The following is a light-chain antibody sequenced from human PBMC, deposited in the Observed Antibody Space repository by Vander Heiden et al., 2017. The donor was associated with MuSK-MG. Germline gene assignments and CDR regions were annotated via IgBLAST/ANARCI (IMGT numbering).Light chain of an antibody. CDR1: NTDVGGYRY. V-gene: IGLV2-14*03. CDR3: SSYSSSNTLS. J-gene: IGLJ1*01. CDR2: DGS. Sequence: QSALTQPASASGSPGQSITIACSGTNTDVGGYRYVSWYQQHPGKAPQLLIYDGSGRPSGISNRFSASKSGYTASLTISDLQPEDEADYYCSSYSSSNTLSFGTGTKVTVL.